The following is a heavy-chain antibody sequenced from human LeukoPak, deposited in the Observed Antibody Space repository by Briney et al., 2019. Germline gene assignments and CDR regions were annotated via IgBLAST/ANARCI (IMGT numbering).Heavy chain of an antibody. J-gene: IGHJ4*02. D-gene: IGHD3-22*01. CDR1: GGSISSYY. CDR2: LYYSGST. V-gene: IGHV4-59*01. Sequence: SETLSLTCTVSGGSISSYYWSWIRQPPGKGLEWIGYLYYSGSTNYNPSLKSRVTISVDTSKNQFSLNLSSVTAADTAMYYCARAGSGYSFDYWGQGTLVTVSS. CDR3: ARAGSGYSFDY.